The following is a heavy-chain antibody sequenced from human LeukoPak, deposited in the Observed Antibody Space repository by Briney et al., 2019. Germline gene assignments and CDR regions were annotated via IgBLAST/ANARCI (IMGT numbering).Heavy chain of an antibody. Sequence: GGSLRLSCATSGFTLSSYSMNWVRQAPGKGLEWVSYISSGSTTIYYADSVKGRFTISRDNAKNSLYLQMNSLRAEDTAVYYCARDVEQWLVRVYYFDYWGQGTLVTVSS. CDR3: ARDVEQWLVRVYYFDY. D-gene: IGHD6-19*01. CDR2: ISSGSTTI. V-gene: IGHV3-48*01. J-gene: IGHJ4*02. CDR1: GFTLSSYS.